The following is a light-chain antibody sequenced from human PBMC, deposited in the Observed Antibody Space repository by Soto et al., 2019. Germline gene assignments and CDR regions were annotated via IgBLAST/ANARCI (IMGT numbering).Light chain of an antibody. CDR2: EVS. CDR3: YSYAGSSTFV. J-gene: IGLJ3*02. Sequence: QSALTQPASVSGSPGQSITISCTGTSSDVGSYNLVSWYQQHPGKAPKLMIYEVSKRPSGVSNRFSGSKSGNTASLTISGLQAEDEADYYCYSYAGSSTFVFGGGTQLTVL. CDR1: SSDVGSYNL. V-gene: IGLV2-23*02.